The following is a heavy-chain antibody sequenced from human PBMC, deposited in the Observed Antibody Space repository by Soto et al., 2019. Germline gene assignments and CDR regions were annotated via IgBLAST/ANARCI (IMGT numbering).Heavy chain of an antibody. CDR2: IIPIFGTA. D-gene: IGHD3-10*01. V-gene: IGHV1-69*06. CDR3: ASTQLMVRRDATKLYYYYGMDV. Sequence: SVKVSCKASGGTFSSYAISWVRQAPGQGLEWMGGIIPIFGTANYAQKFQGRVTITADKSTSTAYMELSSLRSEDTAVYYCASTQLMVRRDATKLYYYYGMDVWGQGTTVTVSS. J-gene: IGHJ6*02. CDR1: GGTFSSYA.